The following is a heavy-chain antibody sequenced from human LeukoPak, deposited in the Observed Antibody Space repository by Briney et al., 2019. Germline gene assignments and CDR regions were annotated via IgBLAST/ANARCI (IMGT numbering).Heavy chain of an antibody. CDR3: ARDSLRTALYYMDV. CDR2: TSSSASTI. J-gene: IGHJ6*03. V-gene: IGHV3-11*04. Sequence: GGSLRLSCAASGFTFSDYYMSWIRQAPGKGLEWVSYTSSSASTIYYADSVKGRFTISRDQSKNTLYLQMNSLRTEDTAVYYCARDSLRTALYYMDVWGKGTTVTVSS. CDR1: GFTFSDYY.